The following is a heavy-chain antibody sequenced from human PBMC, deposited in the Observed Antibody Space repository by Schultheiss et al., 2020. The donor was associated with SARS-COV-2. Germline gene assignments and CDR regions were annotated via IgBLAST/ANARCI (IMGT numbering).Heavy chain of an antibody. D-gene: IGHD3-10*01. CDR2: IYYSGST. CDR3: ASSLDYASGGQDY. CDR1: GASISSGNYC. J-gene: IGHJ4*02. Sequence: SETLSLTCTVSGASISSGNYCWGWIRQPPGKGLEWIGYIYYSGSTYYNPSLKSRVTISLDTSKNQLSLRLSSVTAADTAVYYCASSLDYASGGQDYWGQGTLVTVSS. V-gene: IGHV4-30-4*02.